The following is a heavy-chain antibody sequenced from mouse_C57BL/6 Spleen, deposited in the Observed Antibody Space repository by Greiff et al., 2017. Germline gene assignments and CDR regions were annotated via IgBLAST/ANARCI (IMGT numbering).Heavy chain of an antibody. V-gene: IGHV1-82*01. CDR3: ARRGGDYGYDGYAMDY. J-gene: IGHJ4*01. CDR2: IYPGDGYT. CDR1: GYAFSSSW. D-gene: IGHD2-2*01. Sequence: QVQLQQSGPELVKPGASVKISCKASGYAFSSSWMNWVKQRPGKGLEWIGRIYPGDGYTNYNGKFKGKATLTADKSSSTAYMQLSSLTSEDSAVYFCARRGGDYGYDGYAMDYWGQGTSVTVSS.